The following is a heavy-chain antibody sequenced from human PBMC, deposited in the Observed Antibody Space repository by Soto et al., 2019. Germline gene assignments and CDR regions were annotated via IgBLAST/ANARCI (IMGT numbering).Heavy chain of an antibody. CDR3: VKDFRRYTNGLDV. D-gene: IGHD5-18*01. V-gene: IGHV3-9*01. J-gene: IGHJ6*02. CDR2: ISWNSAST. Sequence: EVQLVESGGGLVEPGKSLRLSCVVSGFTYEDFAMHWVRQAPGKGLEWVSGISWNSASTGYAGSVTGRFTISRDNAKNSLYLQMRNLTGDDTAMYYCVKDFRRYTNGLDVWGPGTSVTVSS. CDR1: GFTYEDFA.